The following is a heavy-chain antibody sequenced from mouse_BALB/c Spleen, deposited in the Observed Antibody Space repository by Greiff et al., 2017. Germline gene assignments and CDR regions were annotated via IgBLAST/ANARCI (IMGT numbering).Heavy chain of an antibody. D-gene: IGHD4-1*01. CDR1: GYTFTSYT. V-gene: IGHV1-4*01. CDR3: ARWGLGGAMDY. J-gene: IGHJ4*01. CDR2: INPSSGYT. Sequence: QVQLQQSGAELARPGASVKMSCKVSGYTFTSYTMHWVKQRPGQGLEWIGYINPSSGYTNYNQKFKDKATLTADKSSSTAYMQLSSLTSEDSAVYYCARWGLGGAMDYWGQGTSVTVSS.